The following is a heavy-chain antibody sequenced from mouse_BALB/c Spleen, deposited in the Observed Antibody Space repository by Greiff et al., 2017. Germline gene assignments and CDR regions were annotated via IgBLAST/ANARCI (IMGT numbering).Heavy chain of an antibody. CDR2: ILPGSGST. D-gene: IGHD4-1*02. V-gene: IGHV1-9*01. CDR3: ARLGQLAWFAY. CDR1: GYTFSSYW. J-gene: IGHJ3*01. Sequence: QVQLQQSGAELMKPGASVKISCKATGYTFSSYWIEWVKQRPGHGLEWIGEILPGSGSTNYNEKFKGKATFTADTSSNTAYMQLSSLTSEDSAVYYCARLGQLAWFAYWGQGTLVTVSA.